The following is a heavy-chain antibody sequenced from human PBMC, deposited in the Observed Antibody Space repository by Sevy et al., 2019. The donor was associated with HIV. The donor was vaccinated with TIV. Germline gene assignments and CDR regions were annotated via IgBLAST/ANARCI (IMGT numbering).Heavy chain of an antibody. CDR3: AKDAPSRFDY. V-gene: IGHV3-30*02. Sequence: GGSLRLSCAASGITFRNYDMHWVRQAPGKGLEWISFIRYDGSHKSYAESVKGRFTISRDNSKNTLDLHMNSLRPEDTAVYFCAKDAPSRFDYWGQGALVTVSS. J-gene: IGHJ4*02. CDR2: IRYDGSHK. CDR1: GITFRNYD.